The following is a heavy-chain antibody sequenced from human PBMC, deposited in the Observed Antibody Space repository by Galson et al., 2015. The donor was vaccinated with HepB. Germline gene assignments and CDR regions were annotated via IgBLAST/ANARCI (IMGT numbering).Heavy chain of an antibody. D-gene: IGHD3-16*02. CDR3: ARDSIGRYSLDP. CDR2: IHHSGRT. CDR1: GESISADRW. J-gene: IGHJ5*02. Sequence: TLSLTCSVSGESISADRWWSWVRQAPGKGLEWIAEIHHSGRTNFDPSLKSRATMSVDKSKDQLSLNLSSVTAADTAVYYCARDSIGRYSLDPWGQGTLVTVSP. V-gene: IGHV4-4*02.